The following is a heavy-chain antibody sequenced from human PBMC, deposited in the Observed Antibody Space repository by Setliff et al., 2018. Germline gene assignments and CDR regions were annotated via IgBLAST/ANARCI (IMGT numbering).Heavy chain of an antibody. D-gene: IGHD2-15*01. CDR2: IYPGDSDT. CDR3: ARVVGADGIGIDY. V-gene: IGHV5-51*01. CDR1: GYTFSDYW. Sequence: GESLKISCRGSGYTFSDYWIGWVRQMPGKGLEWMGIIYPGDSDTRYSPSFQGQVTFSADKSISTAYLQWSSLEASGTATYYCARVVGADGIGIDYWGQGTVVTVS. J-gene: IGHJ4*02.